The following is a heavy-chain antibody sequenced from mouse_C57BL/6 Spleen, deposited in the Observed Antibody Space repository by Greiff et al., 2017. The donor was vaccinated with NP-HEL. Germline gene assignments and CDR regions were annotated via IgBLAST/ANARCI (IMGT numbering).Heavy chain of an antibody. J-gene: IGHJ2*01. CDR2: IYPGDGDT. D-gene: IGHD2-4*01. CDR1: GYAFSSYW. CDR3: ARGSSMITFDY. V-gene: IGHV1-80*01. Sequence: VQRVESGAELVKPGASVKISCKASGYAFSSYWMNWVKQRPGKGLEWIGQIYPGDGDTNYNGKFKGKATLTADKSSSTAYMQLSSLTSEDSAVYFGARGSSMITFDYWGQGTTLTVSS.